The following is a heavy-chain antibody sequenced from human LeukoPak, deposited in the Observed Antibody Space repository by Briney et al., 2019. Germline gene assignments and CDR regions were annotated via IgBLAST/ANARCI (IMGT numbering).Heavy chain of an antibody. J-gene: IGHJ4*02. V-gene: IGHV1-2*02. CDR2: INPNSGGT. CDR3: ARSDSSGWHFDY. D-gene: IGHD6-19*01. Sequence: ASVKVSCKASGYTFTGYYMHWVRQAPGQGLEWMGWINPNSGGTNYAQKFQGRVTTTRDTSISTAYMELSRLRSDDTAVHYCARSDSSGWHFDYRGQGTLVTVSS. CDR1: GYTFTGYY.